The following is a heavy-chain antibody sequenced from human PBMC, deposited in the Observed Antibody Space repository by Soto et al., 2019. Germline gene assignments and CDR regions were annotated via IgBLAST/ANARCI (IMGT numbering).Heavy chain of an antibody. CDR3: ARDGYDILTGYLPSDYYYGMDV. CDR1: GFTFSSYS. V-gene: IGHV3-21*01. D-gene: IGHD3-9*01. CDR2: ISSSSSYI. J-gene: IGHJ6*02. Sequence: GGSLRLSCAASGFTFSSYSMNWVRQAPGKGLEWVSSISSSSSYIYYADSVKGRFTISRDNAKNSLYLQMNSLRAEDMAVYYCARDGYDILTGYLPSDYYYGMDVWGQGTTVTVSS.